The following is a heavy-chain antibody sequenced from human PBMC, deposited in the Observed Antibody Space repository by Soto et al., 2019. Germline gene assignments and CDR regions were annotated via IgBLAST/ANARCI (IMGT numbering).Heavy chain of an antibody. CDR3: VVAAQPYYFDY. CDR2: ISAYNGNT. V-gene: IGHV1-18*01. CDR1: GYPLSRYC. D-gene: IGHD2-15*01. Sequence: GGSVEVSCKASGYPLSRYCISWVRQAPGQGLEWMGWISAYNGNTNYAQKLQGRVTMTTDTSTSTAYMELRSLRSDDTAVNYCVVAAQPYYFDYWGQGTLVTVSS. J-gene: IGHJ4*02.